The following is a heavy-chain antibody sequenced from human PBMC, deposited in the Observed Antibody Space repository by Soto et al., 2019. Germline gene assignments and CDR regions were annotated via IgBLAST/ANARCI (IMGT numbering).Heavy chain of an antibody. J-gene: IGHJ4*02. CDR3: AKLVGSSWTAGWAFFDY. CDR2: ISGSGGST. D-gene: IGHD6-13*01. Sequence: EVQLLESGGGLVQPGGSLRLSCAASGFTFSSYAMSWVRQAPGKGLEWVSAISGSGGSTYYADSVKGRFTISRDNSKNTLYLQMNSLRAEDTAVYYCAKLVGSSWTAGWAFFDYWGQGTLVTVSS. V-gene: IGHV3-23*01. CDR1: GFTFSSYA.